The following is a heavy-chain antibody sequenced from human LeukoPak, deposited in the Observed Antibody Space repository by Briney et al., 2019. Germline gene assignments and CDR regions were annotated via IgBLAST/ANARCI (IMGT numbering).Heavy chain of an antibody. J-gene: IGHJ6*02. Sequence: PSETLSLTCAVYGGSFSGYYWSWIRQPPGKGLEWIGEINHSGSTNYNPSLKSRVTISVDTSKNQFSLKLSSVTAADTAVYYCASARGDSTSENYYYYGMDVWGQGTTVTVSS. CDR3: ASARGDSTSENYYYYGMDV. CDR2: INHSGST. CDR1: GGSFSGYY. D-gene: IGHD2-2*01. V-gene: IGHV4-34*01.